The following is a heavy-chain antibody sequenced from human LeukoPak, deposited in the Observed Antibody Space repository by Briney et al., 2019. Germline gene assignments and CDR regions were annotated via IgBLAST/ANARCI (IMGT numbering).Heavy chain of an antibody. CDR1: GGSISSGSYY. J-gene: IGHJ4*02. Sequence: SETLSLTCTVSGGSISSGSYYWSWIRQPAGKGLEWIGRIYTSGSTNYNPSLKSRVTMSVDTSKNQFSLRLSSVTAADTAVYYCARGPMVRGVPFDYWGQGTLVTVSS. CDR3: ARGPMVRGVPFDY. V-gene: IGHV4-61*02. CDR2: IYTSGST. D-gene: IGHD3-10*01.